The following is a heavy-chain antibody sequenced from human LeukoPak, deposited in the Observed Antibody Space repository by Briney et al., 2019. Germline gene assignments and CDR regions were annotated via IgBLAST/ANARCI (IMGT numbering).Heavy chain of an antibody. J-gene: IGHJ4*02. CDR1: GFTFSSYW. D-gene: IGHD3-10*01. CDR3: ARAKPKNMVRGLIMRRESRYYFDY. CDR2: IYSGGST. V-gene: IGHV3-53*01. Sequence: PGGSLRLSCAASGFTFSSYWMSWVRQAPGKGLEWVPVIYSGGSTYYADSVKGRFTISRDNSKSTLYIQMNSLRAEDTAVYYCARAKPKNMVRGLIMRRESRYYFDYWGQGTLVTVSS.